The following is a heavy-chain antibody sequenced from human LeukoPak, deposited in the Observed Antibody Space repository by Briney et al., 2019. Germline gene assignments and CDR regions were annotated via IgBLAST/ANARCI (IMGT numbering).Heavy chain of an antibody. D-gene: IGHD3-3*01. CDR3: ARDARFLEWPFDY. CDR1: GFTFSSYS. Sequence: GGSLRLSCAASGFTFSSYSMNWVRQAPGKGLEWVSSISSSSSYIYYADSVKGRFTISRDNAKNSLYLQMNSLRAENTAVYYCARDARFLEWPFDYWGQGTLVTVSS. CDR2: ISSSSSYI. J-gene: IGHJ4*02. V-gene: IGHV3-21*01.